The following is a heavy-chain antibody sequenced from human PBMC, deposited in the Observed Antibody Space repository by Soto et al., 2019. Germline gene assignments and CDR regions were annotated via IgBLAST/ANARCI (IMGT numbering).Heavy chain of an antibody. J-gene: IGHJ6*02. V-gene: IGHV1-69*13. CDR3: ARVHYRTYYGMDV. Sequence: SVKVSCKSSGGAFNSYSINWVRQAPGLGLEWVGGITPIYGVTNYAQKLKDRITMSADESMSEAYMELSSLTSDDTGVYFCARVHYRTYYGMDVWGPGTTVTVSS. D-gene: IGHD3-10*01. CDR2: ITPIYGVT. CDR1: GGAFNSYS.